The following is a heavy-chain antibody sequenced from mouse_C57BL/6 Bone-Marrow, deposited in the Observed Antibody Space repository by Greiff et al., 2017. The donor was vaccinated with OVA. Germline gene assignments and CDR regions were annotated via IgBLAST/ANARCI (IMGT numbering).Heavy chain of an antibody. J-gene: IGHJ2*01. V-gene: IGHV1-74*01. CDR1: GYSFTHFW. CDR3: ARTLYGSRNYFDY. D-gene: IGHD1-1*01. CDR2: IHPSDSET. Sequence: VQLQQPGAELVRPGTSVKLSCKASGYSFTHFWMNWVKQRPGQGLEWLAMIHPSDSETRLNQKFKDRAKLTVDKSSNTAYIQLASPTSEDSAVYYCARTLYGSRNYFDYWGQGTALTVSS.